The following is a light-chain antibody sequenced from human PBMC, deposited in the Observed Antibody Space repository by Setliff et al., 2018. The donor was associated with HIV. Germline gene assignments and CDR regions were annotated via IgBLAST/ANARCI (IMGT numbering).Light chain of an antibody. J-gene: IGLJ1*01. CDR2: DVS. CDR1: SSDVGSYNF. V-gene: IGLV2-14*03. CDR3: CSYTSSLTYV. Sequence: ALTQPASVSGSPGQSITISCTGTSSDVGSYNFVSWYQQHPGKAPQLMIYDVSQRPSGVSHRFSGSKSGNTASLSISGLQPEDEADYYCCSYTSSLTYVFGIGTKVTVL.